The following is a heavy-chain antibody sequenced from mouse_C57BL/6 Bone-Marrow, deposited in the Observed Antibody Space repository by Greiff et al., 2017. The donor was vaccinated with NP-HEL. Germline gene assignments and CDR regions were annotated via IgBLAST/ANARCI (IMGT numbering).Heavy chain of an antibody. J-gene: IGHJ2*01. CDR2: ISDGGSYT. CDR1: GFTFSSYA. D-gene: IGHD3-1*01. Sequence: EVQRVESGGGLVKPGGSLKLSCAASGFTFSSYAMSWVRQTPDKRLEWVATISDGGSYTYYPDNVKGRFTISRDNAKNNLYLQMSHLKSEDTAMYYCARDSRTMFFDYWGQGTTLTVSS. CDR3: ARDSRTMFFDY. V-gene: IGHV5-4*01.